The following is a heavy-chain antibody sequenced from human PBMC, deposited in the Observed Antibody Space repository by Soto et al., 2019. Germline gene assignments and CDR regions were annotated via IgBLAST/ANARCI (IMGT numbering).Heavy chain of an antibody. Sequence: SETLSLTCTVSGGSISSYYWSWIRQPPGKGLEWIGYMYHGGRTNYNPSLKRRVTISVGTSKMQFSLKLSSVTAADTAVYFCARGTPSPLIVRSSRGPWFDPWGQGTLVTVSS. CDR1: GGSISSYY. D-gene: IGHD2-15*01. J-gene: IGHJ5*02. CDR3: ARGTPSPLIVRSSRGPWFDP. V-gene: IGHV4-59*08. CDR2: MYHGGRT.